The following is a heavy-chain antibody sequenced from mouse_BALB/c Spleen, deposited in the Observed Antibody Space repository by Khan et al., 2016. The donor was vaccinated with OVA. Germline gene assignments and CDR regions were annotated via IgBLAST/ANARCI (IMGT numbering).Heavy chain of an antibody. D-gene: IGHD1-1*01. Sequence: EVQLVESGPSLVKPSQTLSLTCSVTGASITSGFWNWIRKFPGNKFEYLGYITYSGNIYYNPSLKSRISITRDTSKSQYYLQLNSVTTEDTATYYCARSYGSWAMDYWGQGTSVTVSS. CDR1: GASITSGF. V-gene: IGHV3-8*02. CDR3: ARSYGSWAMDY. CDR2: ITYSGNI. J-gene: IGHJ4*01.